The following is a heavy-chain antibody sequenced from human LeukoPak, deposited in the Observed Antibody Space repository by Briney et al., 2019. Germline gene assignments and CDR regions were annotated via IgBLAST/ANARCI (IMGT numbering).Heavy chain of an antibody. J-gene: IGHJ4*02. CDR1: GGSISSYY. V-gene: IGHV4-59*01. D-gene: IGHD6-19*01. CDR3: AREGPYSNGWYKV. Sequence: PSETLSLTCTVSGGSISSYYWSWIRQPPGKGLEWIGYIYYSGSTNYNPSLKSRVTMSVDTSKNQFSLKLTSVTAADTAVYYCAREGPYSNGWYKVWGQGTLVTVSS. CDR2: IYYSGST.